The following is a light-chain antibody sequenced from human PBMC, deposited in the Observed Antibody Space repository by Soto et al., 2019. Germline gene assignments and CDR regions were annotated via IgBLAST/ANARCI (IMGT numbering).Light chain of an antibody. Sequence: DIQMTQSPSSLSASVGDRVTITCRASQSITTYLNWYQQKPGKAPQLLIYSASKLQSGVPSRFSGSRSGTDFTLTISGLQPEDLAVYYCQQYNDWPPWTFGQGTKVDI. CDR3: QQYNDWPPWT. CDR2: SAS. V-gene: IGKV1-39*01. CDR1: QSITTY. J-gene: IGKJ1*01.